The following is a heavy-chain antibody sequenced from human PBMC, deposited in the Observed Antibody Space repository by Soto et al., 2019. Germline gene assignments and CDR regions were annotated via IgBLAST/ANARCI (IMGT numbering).Heavy chain of an antibody. CDR3: AKDYDSSGWISAFDY. CDR2: ISGSGGST. J-gene: IGHJ4*02. CDR1: GFTFSSYA. V-gene: IGHV3-23*01. Sequence: GALRLSCAASGFTFSSYAMSWVRQAPGKGLEWVSAISGSGGSTYYADSVKGRFTISRDNSKNTLYLQMNSLRAEDTAVYYCAKDYDSSGWISAFDYWGQGTLVTVSS. D-gene: IGHD6-19*01.